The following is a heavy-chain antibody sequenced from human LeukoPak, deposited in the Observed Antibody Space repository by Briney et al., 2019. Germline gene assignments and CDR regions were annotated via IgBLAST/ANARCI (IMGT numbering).Heavy chain of an antibody. J-gene: IGHJ4*02. CDR1: GFSLSTSGVG. CDR3: AHPSSWYYFDY. Sequence: SGPTLVNPTQTLTLTCTLSGFSLSTSGVGVGWIRLPPGKAMEWLALIYWDDDKRCSPSLKSRLTITKDTSKNQVVLTMTNMDPVDTATYYCAHPSSWYYFDYWGQGTLVTVSS. D-gene: IGHD6-13*01. CDR2: IYWDDDK. V-gene: IGHV2-5*02.